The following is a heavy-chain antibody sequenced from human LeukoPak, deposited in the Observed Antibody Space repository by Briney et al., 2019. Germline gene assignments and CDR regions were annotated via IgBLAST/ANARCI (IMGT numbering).Heavy chain of an antibody. CDR2: IGTIGDT. CDR1: GFTFSSYD. CDR3: ARATVIGSVPVPGYMDV. V-gene: IGHV3-13*01. D-gene: IGHD2-21*01. J-gene: IGHJ6*03. Sequence: GESLKISCAASGFTFSSYDMHWVRQVAGKGLEWVSSIGTIGDTFYPGSVKGRFTISRENAKNSLYLQMNSLGAGDTAVYYCARATVIGSVPVPGYMDVWGKGTTVTVSS.